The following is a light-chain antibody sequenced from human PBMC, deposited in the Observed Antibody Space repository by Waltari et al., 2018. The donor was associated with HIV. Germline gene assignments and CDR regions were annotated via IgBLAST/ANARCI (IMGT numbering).Light chain of an antibody. V-gene: IGLV2-14*01. J-gene: IGLJ2*01. CDR1: SSDVGGYNY. CDR2: DVS. Sequence: QSALTQPASVSGSPGQSITISCTGTSSDVGGYNYVSWYQQHPGKAPKLMIYDVSNRPSGVSNRFSGSKSGNTASLTISGLQAEDEADYYCSSYTSPFGGGTKLTVL. CDR3: SSYTSP.